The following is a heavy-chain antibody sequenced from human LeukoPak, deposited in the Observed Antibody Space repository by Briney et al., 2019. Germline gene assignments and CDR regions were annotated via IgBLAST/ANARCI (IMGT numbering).Heavy chain of an antibody. Sequence: SETLSLTCSVSGVSMNSYYWSWIRQPPGKELEWLAYIFYTGGTNYNPSLKSRVTISVDTSKNQFSLTLNSVTAADTAVYYCARGEFWSGSQPFDYWGQGILVTVSS. CDR3: ARGEFWSGSQPFDY. D-gene: IGHD3-3*01. CDR2: IFYTGGT. V-gene: IGHV4-59*01. CDR1: GVSMNSYY. J-gene: IGHJ4*02.